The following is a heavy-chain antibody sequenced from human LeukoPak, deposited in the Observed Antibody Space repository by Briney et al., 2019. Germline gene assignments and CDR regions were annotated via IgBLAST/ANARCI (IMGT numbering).Heavy chain of an antibody. Sequence: GGSLRLSCAGAGFTFSSYEMNWVRQAPGKGLEWVSYISSSGSTIYYADSVKGRFTISRDNAKNSLYLQMNRLRVEDTAVYYCARDMGRGIAAAVYYFDFWGQGTLVTVSS. J-gene: IGHJ4*02. CDR2: ISSSGSTI. CDR3: ARDMGRGIAAAVYYFDF. CDR1: GFTFSSYE. V-gene: IGHV3-48*03. D-gene: IGHD6-13*01.